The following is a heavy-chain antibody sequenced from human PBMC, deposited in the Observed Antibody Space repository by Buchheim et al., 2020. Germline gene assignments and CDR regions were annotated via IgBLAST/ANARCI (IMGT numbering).Heavy chain of an antibody. CDR3: ARDKGYYDSSGYYSSYGMDV. Sequence: QVQLQESGPGLVKPSQTLSLTCTVSGGSISSGCYYWRWIRQHPGKGLEWIGYLYYSGSTYYNPSLKCRVTLSVDTSKNQFSLKLSSVTAADTAVYYCARDKGYYDSSGYYSSYGMDVWGQGTT. D-gene: IGHD3-22*01. CDR2: LYYSGST. J-gene: IGHJ6*02. V-gene: IGHV4-31*03. CDR1: GGSISSGCYY.